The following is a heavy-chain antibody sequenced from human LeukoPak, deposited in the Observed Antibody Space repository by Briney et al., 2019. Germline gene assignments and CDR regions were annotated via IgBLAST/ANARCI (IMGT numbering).Heavy chain of an antibody. Sequence: GGSLRLSCAASGFTFGDYAMHWVRQAPGKGLEWVSLITGDGYSTYYGDSVKGRFTISRDNSNNSLYLQMNRLRPEDTALYYCAIDPAIRGSPPYWGQGTLVTVSS. V-gene: IGHV3-43*02. J-gene: IGHJ4*02. CDR2: ITGDGYST. D-gene: IGHD1-26*01. CDR3: AIDPAIRGSPPY. CDR1: GFTFGDYA.